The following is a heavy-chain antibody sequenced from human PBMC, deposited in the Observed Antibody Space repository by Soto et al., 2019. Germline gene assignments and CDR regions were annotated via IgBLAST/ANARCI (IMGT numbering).Heavy chain of an antibody. J-gene: IGHJ6*02. CDR1: GFTFSSYG. CDR3: AKSIGILSGYYYGMDV. V-gene: IGHV3-30*18. D-gene: IGHD3-10*01. Sequence: QVQLVESGGGVVQPGRSLRLSCAASGFTFSSYGMHWVRQAPGKGLEWVAVISYDGSNKYYADSVKGRSTISRDNSKNTQYLQMNSLRAEDTAVYYCAKSIGILSGYYYGMDVWGQGTTVTVSS. CDR2: ISYDGSNK.